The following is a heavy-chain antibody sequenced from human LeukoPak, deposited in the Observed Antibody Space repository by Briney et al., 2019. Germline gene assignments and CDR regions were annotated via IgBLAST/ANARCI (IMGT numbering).Heavy chain of an antibody. CDR3: AREPVLATIGGYYFDY. J-gene: IGHJ4*02. CDR2: IIPIFGTA. CDR1: GGTFSSYA. V-gene: IGHV1-69*13. Sequence: GASVKVSCKASGGTFSSYAISWVRQAPGQGLEWMGGIIPIFGTANYAQKFQGRVTITADESTSTAYMELSSLRSEDTAVYYCAREPVLATIGGYYFDYWGQGTLVTVSS. D-gene: IGHD5-12*01.